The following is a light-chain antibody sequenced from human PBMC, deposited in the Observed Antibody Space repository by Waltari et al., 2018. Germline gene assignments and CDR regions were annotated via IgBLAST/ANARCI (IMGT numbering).Light chain of an antibody. Sequence: QLVLTQSPSASASLAASVKLTCTLSSGHSSYATAWPLQPPEKGPRHLMKVNSDGSHTKGDGIPDRFSGSSSGAERYLTISSLQSEDEADYYCQTWGTGIGVFGGGTQLTVL. J-gene: IGLJ7*01. V-gene: IGLV4-69*02. CDR3: QTWGTGIGV. CDR2: VNSDGSH. CDR1: SGHSSYA.